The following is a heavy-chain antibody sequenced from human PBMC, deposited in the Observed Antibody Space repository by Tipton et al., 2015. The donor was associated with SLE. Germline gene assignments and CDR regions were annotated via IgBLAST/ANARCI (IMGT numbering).Heavy chain of an antibody. CDR3: ARHMARGAFDI. CDR2: IYYSGST. V-gene: IGHV4-31*02. Sequence: LRLSCTVSGGSISSGGYYWSWIRQQPGKGLEWIGYIYYSGSTYYNPSLKSRVTISVDTSKNQFSLKLSSVTAADTAVYYCARHMARGAFDIWGQGTMVTVSS. D-gene: IGHD5-24*01. CDR1: GGSISSGGYY. J-gene: IGHJ3*02.